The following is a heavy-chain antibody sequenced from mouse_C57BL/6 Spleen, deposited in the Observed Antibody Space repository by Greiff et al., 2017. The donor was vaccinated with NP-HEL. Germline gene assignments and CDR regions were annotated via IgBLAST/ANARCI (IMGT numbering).Heavy chain of an antibody. J-gene: IGHJ2*01. CDR1: GYTFTDYY. CDR3: ARGRWLRPYYFDY. Sequence: EVQLQQSGPELVKPGASVKISCKASGYTFTDYYMNWVKQSHGKSLEWIGDINPNNGGTSYNQKFKGKATLTVDKSSSTAYMELRSLTSEDSAVYYCARGRWLRPYYFDYWGQGTTLTVSS. CDR2: INPNNGGT. D-gene: IGHD2-2*01. V-gene: IGHV1-26*01.